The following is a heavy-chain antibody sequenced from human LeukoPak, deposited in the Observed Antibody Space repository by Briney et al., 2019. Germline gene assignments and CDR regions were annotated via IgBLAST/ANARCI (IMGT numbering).Heavy chain of an antibody. Sequence: SETLSLTCAVSGGSINSSNYYWGWIRQPPGKGLEWIGSIYYSESTYYNPSLKSRVTISVDTSKNQLSLKLSSVTAVDTAVYYCARSTKGRIAAFYYYYYMDVWGKGTTVTVSS. CDR1: GGSINSSNYY. CDR2: IYYSEST. J-gene: IGHJ6*03. CDR3: ARSTKGRIAAFYYYYYMDV. D-gene: IGHD6-6*01. V-gene: IGHV4-39*01.